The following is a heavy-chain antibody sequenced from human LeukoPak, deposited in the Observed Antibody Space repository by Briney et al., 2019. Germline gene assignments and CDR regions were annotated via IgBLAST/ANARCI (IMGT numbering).Heavy chain of an antibody. Sequence: SVKVSCKASGGTFSSYAISWVRQAPGQGLEWMGGIIPIFGTANYAQKFQGRVTITTDESTSTAYMELNSLRPEDTAVYYCAAEDSGSYLSYFDYWGQGTLVTVSS. D-gene: IGHD1-26*01. CDR3: AAEDSGSYLSYFDY. V-gene: IGHV1-69*05. J-gene: IGHJ4*02. CDR1: GGTFSSYA. CDR2: IIPIFGTA.